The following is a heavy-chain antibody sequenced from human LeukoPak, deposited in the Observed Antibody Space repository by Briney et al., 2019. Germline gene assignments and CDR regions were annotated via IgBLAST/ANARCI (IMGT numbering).Heavy chain of an antibody. Sequence: GSLRLSCAASGFIFSNYWVTWLRRAPGKGLEWVANVKQDGSEKYYVDSVKGRFTISRDNAKNSLYLQLDSLRAEDTAVYYCARDLGGAPWANAFDIWGQGTKVTVSS. CDR2: VKQDGSEK. CDR1: GFIFSNYW. J-gene: IGHJ3*02. CDR3: ARDLGGAPWANAFDI. D-gene: IGHD4-23*01. V-gene: IGHV3-7*05.